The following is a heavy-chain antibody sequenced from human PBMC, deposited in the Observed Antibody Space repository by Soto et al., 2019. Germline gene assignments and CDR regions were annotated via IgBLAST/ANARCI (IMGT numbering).Heavy chain of an antibody. CDR2: IYTSGST. CDR1: GGSISSYY. D-gene: IGHD2-15*01. J-gene: IGHJ5*02. V-gene: IGHV4-4*07. Sequence: SETLSLTCTVSGGSISSYYWSWIRQPAGKGLEWIGRIYTSGSTNYNPSLKSRVTMSVDTSKNQFSLKLSSVTAADTAVYYCARGNCSGGSRYSRWFDPWGQGTLVTVSS. CDR3: ARGNCSGGSRYSRWFDP.